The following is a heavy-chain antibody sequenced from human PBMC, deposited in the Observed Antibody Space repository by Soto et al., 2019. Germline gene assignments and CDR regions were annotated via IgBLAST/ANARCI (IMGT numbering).Heavy chain of an antibody. V-gene: IGHV4-59*01. Sequence: QVQLQESGPGLVKPSETLSLTCSVSGGSIRSYYWTWIRQPPGKGLEWIGYNYYGDTSYNPSLKSRVTISVDTSKNQFSPRLYSVTAADTAVYYCARVQRLGAADWFDPWGQGTLVTVSS. J-gene: IGHJ5*02. CDR1: GGSIRSYY. D-gene: IGHD6-13*01. CDR3: ARVQRLGAADWFDP. CDR2: NYYGDT.